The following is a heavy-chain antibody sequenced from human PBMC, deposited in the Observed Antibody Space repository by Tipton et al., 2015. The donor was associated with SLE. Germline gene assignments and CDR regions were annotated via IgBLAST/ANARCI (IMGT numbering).Heavy chain of an antibody. CDR1: GASTSDFY. CDR2: IYATDKT. Sequence: TLSLTCSVSGASTSDFYWSWIRPPPGKGLEWIGFIYATDKTRYSPSLASRAVISVDPSKNQVSLKLASVSAADPGTYYCASLPEHWGQGTLVAVSS. J-gene: IGHJ4*02. V-gene: IGHV4-59*03. CDR3: ASLPEH.